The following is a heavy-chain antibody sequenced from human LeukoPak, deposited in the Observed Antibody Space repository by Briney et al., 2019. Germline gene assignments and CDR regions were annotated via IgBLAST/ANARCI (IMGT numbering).Heavy chain of an antibody. CDR1: GGTFSSYA. V-gene: IGHV1-69*13. CDR3: ARECYYDSSGYYYAPFDY. CDR2: IIPIFGTA. D-gene: IGHD3-22*01. J-gene: IGHJ4*02. Sequence: SVKVSCKASGGTFSSYAISWVRQAPGQGLEWMGGIIPIFGTANYAQKFQGRVTITADESTSTAYMELSSLRSEDTAVYYCARECYYDSSGYYYAPFDYWGQGTLVTVSS.